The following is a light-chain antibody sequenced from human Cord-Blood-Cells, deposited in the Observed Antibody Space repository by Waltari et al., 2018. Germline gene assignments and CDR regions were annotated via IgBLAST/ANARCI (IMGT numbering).Light chain of an antibody. CDR2: EGS. V-gene: IGLV2-23*01. CDR3: CSYAGSGWV. J-gene: IGLJ3*02. CDR1: SSDVWSYNL. Sequence: QAALTQPASVSGAPGQSITTPCTGTSSDVWSYNLVYWYQQDTGKSPKLMFYEGSKRPSGVSNRFSGSKSGNTASLTISGLQAEDEADYYCCSYAGSGWVFGGGTKLTVL.